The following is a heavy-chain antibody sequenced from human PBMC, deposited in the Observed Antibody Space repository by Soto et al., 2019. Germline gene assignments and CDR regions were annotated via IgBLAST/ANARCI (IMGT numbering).Heavy chain of an antibody. CDR3: ARDYPFGVVITLGYYYGMDV. CDR2: IIPIFGTA. Sequence: AAGKVSWKASGGTFSRYAIRWGGPAPGQRGEMMGVIIPIFGTANYAQKFQGRVTITADEPTSTAYMELSSLRSEDTAVYYCARDYPFGVVITLGYYYGMDVWGQGTTVTVSS. D-gene: IGHD3-3*01. CDR1: GGTFSRYA. V-gene: IGHV1-69*13. J-gene: IGHJ6*02.